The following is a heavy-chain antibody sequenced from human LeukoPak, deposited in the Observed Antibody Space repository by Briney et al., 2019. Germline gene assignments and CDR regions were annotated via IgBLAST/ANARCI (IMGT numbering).Heavy chain of an antibody. CDR1: GFTFNTYA. CDR3: AREIYDSSGYYYGPIDY. Sequence: GRSLRLSCAASGFTFNTYAMHWVRQAPGKGPEWVAVIAYDGNNKYYADSVKGRFTVSRDNTKNTLYLQMNSLRAEDTAVYYCAREIYDSSGYYYGPIDYWGQGTLVTVSS. J-gene: IGHJ4*02. CDR2: IAYDGNNK. D-gene: IGHD3-22*01. V-gene: IGHV3-30-3*01.